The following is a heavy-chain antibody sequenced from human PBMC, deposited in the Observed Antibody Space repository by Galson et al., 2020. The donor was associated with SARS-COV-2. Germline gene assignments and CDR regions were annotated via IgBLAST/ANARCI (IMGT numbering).Heavy chain of an antibody. V-gene: IGHV1-2*02. Sequence: ASVKVSCKASGYTFTGYYMHWVRQAPGQGLEWMGWISPNSGATHYAQKFQGRVTMTRDTSISTAYMELSSLRSDDTAVYYCGREITLVRDYYGMDVWGQGTTVTVSS. CDR1: GYTFTGYY. D-gene: IGHD3-10*01. CDR2: ISPNSGAT. J-gene: IGHJ6*02. CDR3: GREITLVRDYYGMDV.